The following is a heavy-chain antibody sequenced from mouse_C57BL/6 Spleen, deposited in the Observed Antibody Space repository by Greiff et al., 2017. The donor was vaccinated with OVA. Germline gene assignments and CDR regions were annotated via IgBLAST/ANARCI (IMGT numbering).Heavy chain of an antibody. Sequence: ESGPGLVKPSQSLSLTCSVTGYSITSGYYWNWIRQFPGNKLEWMGYISYDGSNNYNPSLKNRISITRDTSKNQFFLKLNSVTTEDTATYYCARGGWDVVDYWGQGTTLTVSS. CDR2: ISYDGSN. CDR3: ARGGWDVVDY. J-gene: IGHJ2*01. V-gene: IGHV3-6*01. D-gene: IGHD4-1*01. CDR1: GYSITSGYY.